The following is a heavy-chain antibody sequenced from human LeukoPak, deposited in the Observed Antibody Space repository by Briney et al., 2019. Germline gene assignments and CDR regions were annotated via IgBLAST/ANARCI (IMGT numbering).Heavy chain of an antibody. V-gene: IGHV3-30*04. CDR2: ISYDGSNK. CDR3: ARESGVAAFDI. D-gene: IGHD3-3*01. Sequence: GGSLRLSCAASGFTFSSYAMHWVRQAPGKGLEWVAVISYDGSNKYYADSVKGRFSISRDNSKNTLYLQMNSLRAEDTAVYYCARESGVAAFDIWGQGTMVTVSS. J-gene: IGHJ3*02. CDR1: GFTFSSYA.